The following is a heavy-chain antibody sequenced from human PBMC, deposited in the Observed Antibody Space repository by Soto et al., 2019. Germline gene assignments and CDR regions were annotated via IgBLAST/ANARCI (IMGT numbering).Heavy chain of an antibody. CDR2: INHSGST. D-gene: IGHD5-12*01. CDR3: ARGIGGMATSRGAFDY. J-gene: IGHJ4*02. Sequence: QVQLQQWGAGLLKPSETLSLTCAVYGGSFRGYYWSWIRQPPGKGLEWIGEINHSGSTNYNPSLKSRVTISVDTSKNQFSLKLSSVTAADTAVYYCARGIGGMATSRGAFDYWGQGTLVTVSS. V-gene: IGHV4-34*01. CDR1: GGSFRGYY.